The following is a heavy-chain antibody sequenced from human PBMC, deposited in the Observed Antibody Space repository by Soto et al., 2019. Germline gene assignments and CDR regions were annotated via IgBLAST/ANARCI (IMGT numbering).Heavy chain of an antibody. Sequence: EVQLVESGGGLVKPRGSLRLSCAASGFTFSSYSMNWVRQAPGKGLEWVSSISSSSSYIYYADSVKGRFTISRDNAKNSLYLQMNSLRAEDTAVYYCARDPMVLAFDIWGQGTMVTVSS. D-gene: IGHD3-10*01. CDR1: GFTFSSYS. CDR3: ARDPMVLAFDI. CDR2: ISSSSSYI. V-gene: IGHV3-21*01. J-gene: IGHJ3*02.